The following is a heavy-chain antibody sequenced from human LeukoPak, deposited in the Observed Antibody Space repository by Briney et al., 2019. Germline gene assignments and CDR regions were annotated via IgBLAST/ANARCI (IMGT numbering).Heavy chain of an antibody. V-gene: IGHV1-69*04. CDR3: AREDASVVGDYCGMDV. CDR2: IIPILGIA. D-gene: IGHD2-2*01. Sequence: SVKVSCKASGGTFSSYTISWVRQAPGQGLEWMGRIIPILGIANYAQKFQGRVTITADKSTSTAYMELSSLRSEDTAVYYCAREDASVVGDYCGMDVWGQGTTVTVSS. J-gene: IGHJ6*02. CDR1: GGTFSSYT.